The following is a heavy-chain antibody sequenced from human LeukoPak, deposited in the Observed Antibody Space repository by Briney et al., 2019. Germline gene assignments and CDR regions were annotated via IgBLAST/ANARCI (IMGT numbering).Heavy chain of an antibody. J-gene: IGHJ5*02. CDR3: ARHPRGSSGRTSDGNWFDP. CDR2: IYYSGTT. Sequence: SETLSLTCTVSGGSISSSSYYGGWIRQPPGKGLEWIGSIYYSGTTYYNPSLKSRVTISVDTSKNQFSLKLSSVTAADTAVYYCARHPRGSSGRTSDGNWFDPWGQGTLVTVSS. CDR1: GGSISSSSYY. V-gene: IGHV4-39*01. D-gene: IGHD6-19*01.